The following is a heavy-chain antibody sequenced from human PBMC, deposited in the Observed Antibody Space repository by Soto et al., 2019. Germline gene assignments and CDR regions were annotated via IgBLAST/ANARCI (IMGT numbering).Heavy chain of an antibody. V-gene: IGHV1-2*04. CDR2: INPNSGGT. CDR3: ARATQGVIVLPDPDYYYGMDV. Sequence: ASVKVSCKASGYTFTGYYMHWVRQAPGQGLEWMGWINPNSGGTNYAQKFQGWVTMTRDTSISTAYMELSRLRSDDTAVYYCARATQGVIVLPDPDYYYGMDVWGQGTTVTVPS. CDR1: GYTFTGYY. J-gene: IGHJ6*02. D-gene: IGHD2-8*01.